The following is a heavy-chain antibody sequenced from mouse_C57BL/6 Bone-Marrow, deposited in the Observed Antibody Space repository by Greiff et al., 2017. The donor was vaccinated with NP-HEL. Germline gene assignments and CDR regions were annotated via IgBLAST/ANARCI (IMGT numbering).Heavy chain of an antibody. CDR3: TSRQLRLRAWFAY. V-gene: IGHV1-15*01. CDR1: GYTFTDYE. CDR2: IDPATGGT. Sequence: QVHVKQSGAELVRPGASVTLSCKASGYTFTDYEMHWVKQTPVHGLEWIGAIDPATGGTAYNQKFKGKAILTADKSSSTAYMGLRSLTSEDSACYYSTSRQLRLRAWFAYWGQGTLVTVSA. D-gene: IGHD3-2*02. J-gene: IGHJ3*01.